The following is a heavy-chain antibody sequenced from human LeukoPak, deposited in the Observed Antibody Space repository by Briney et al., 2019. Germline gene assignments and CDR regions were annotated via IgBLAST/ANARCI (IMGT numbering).Heavy chain of an antibody. CDR2: ISYDGSNK. CDR1: GFTFSSYG. V-gene: IGHV3-30*18. Sequence: GGSLRLSCAASGFTFSSYGMHWVRQAPGKGLEWVAVISYDGSNKYYADSVKGRFTISRDHSKNTLYLQMNSLRAEDTAVYYCAKDSGSYGVDYWGQGTLVTVSS. CDR3: AKDSGSYGVDY. D-gene: IGHD1-26*01. J-gene: IGHJ4*02.